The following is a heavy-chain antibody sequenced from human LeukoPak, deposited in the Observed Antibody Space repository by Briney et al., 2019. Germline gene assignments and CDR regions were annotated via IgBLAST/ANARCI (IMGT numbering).Heavy chain of an antibody. D-gene: IGHD1-26*01. Sequence: PGGSLRLSCAASGFTFSSYGMHWVRQAPGKGLEWVAVIWYDGSNKYYADSVKGRFTISRDNSKNTLYLQMNSLRVEDTAVYYCARDEAGATGSFDYWGQGAQVTVSS. CDR3: ARDEAGATGSFDY. J-gene: IGHJ4*02. V-gene: IGHV3-33*01. CDR1: GFTFSSYG. CDR2: IWYDGSNK.